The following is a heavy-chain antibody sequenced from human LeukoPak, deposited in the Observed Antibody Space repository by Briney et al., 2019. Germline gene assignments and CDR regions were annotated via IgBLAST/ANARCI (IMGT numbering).Heavy chain of an antibody. V-gene: IGHV4-39*07. J-gene: IGHJ4*02. CDR2: IYYSGST. D-gene: IGHD3-16*02. CDR1: GGSISSSSYY. CDR3: ARALYVWGSYRYFDY. Sequence: SETLSLTCTVSGGSISSSSYYWGWIRQSPGKGLEWIGSIYYSGSTYYNPSLKSRVTISVDTSKNQFSLKLSSVTAADTAVYYCARALYVWGSYRYFDYWGQGTLVTVSS.